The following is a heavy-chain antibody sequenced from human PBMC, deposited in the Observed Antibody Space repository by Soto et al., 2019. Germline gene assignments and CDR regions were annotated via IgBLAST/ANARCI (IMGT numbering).Heavy chain of an antibody. D-gene: IGHD5-18*01. V-gene: IGHV4-61*01. Sequence: PSETLSLTCTVSGDSVRSGSYFWSWIRQPPGKGLQYIAYISSSGNTNYNPSLASRVTISLDTSKNQVSLELSSVTAADEAVYYLVRGRIKLWLSAYVHDWGQGTMVT. J-gene: IGHJ4*02. CDR2: ISSSGNT. CDR3: VRGRIKLWLSAYVHD. CDR1: GDSVRSGSYF.